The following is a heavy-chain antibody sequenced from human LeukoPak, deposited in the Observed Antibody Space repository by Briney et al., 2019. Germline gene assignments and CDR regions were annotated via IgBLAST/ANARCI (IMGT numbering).Heavy chain of an antibody. D-gene: IGHD4-23*01. CDR1: GGSISSSSYY. Sequence: SETLSLTCTVSGGSISSSSYYWGWIRQPPGKGLEWIGYIYYSGSTNYNPSLKSRFTISVDTSKNQFSLKLSSVTAADTAVYYCARGTTVVTSWFDPWGQGTLVTVSS. J-gene: IGHJ5*02. CDR2: IYYSGST. CDR3: ARGTTVVTSWFDP. V-gene: IGHV4-61*05.